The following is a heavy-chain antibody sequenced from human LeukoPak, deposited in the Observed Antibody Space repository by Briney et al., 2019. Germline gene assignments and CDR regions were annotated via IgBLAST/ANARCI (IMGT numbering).Heavy chain of an antibody. J-gene: IGHJ4*02. CDR2: INPNSGGT. D-gene: IGHD6-13*01. Sequence: ASVKVSCKASGYTFTGYCMNWVRQAPGQGLEWMGWINPNSGGTNYVQKFQGWVTMTRDTSISTAYMELSSLRSEDTAVYYCARRGIAAIDYWGQGTLVTVSS. V-gene: IGHV1-2*04. CDR3: ARRGIAAIDY. CDR1: GYTFTGYC.